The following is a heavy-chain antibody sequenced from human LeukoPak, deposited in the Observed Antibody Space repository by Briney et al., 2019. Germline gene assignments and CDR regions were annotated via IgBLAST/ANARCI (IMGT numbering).Heavy chain of an antibody. CDR2: IYYSGST. CDR1: GGSISSSSYY. CDR3: ARRITIFGVAIRPFDP. Sequence: SETLSLTCTVSGGSISSSSYYWGWIRQPPGKGLEWIGSIYYSGSTYYNPSLKSRVTMSVDTSKNQFSLKLSSVTAADTAVYYCARRITIFGVAIRPFDPWGQGTLVTVSS. D-gene: IGHD3-3*01. V-gene: IGHV4-39*01. J-gene: IGHJ5*02.